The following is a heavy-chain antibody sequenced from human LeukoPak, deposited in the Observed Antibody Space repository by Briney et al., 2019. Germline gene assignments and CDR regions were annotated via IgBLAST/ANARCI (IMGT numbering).Heavy chain of an antibody. V-gene: IGHV3-48*01. Sequence: GSLRLSCAASGLTFSSYSMNWVRQAPGKGLEWVSYISDRSSTKYYADSVKGRFTISRDNAKNSVFLQMNSLRAEDTAVYYCARDKSGSYFFPFDYWGQGTLVTVSS. D-gene: IGHD1-26*01. CDR1: GLTFSSYS. CDR2: ISDRSSTK. J-gene: IGHJ4*02. CDR3: ARDKSGSYFFPFDY.